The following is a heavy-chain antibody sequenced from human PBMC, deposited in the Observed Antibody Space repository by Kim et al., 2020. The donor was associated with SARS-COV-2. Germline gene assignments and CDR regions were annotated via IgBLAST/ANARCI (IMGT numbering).Heavy chain of an antibody. V-gene: IGHV3-30*04. CDR3: ARDPVGATKPLAYYFDY. CDR2: ISYDGSNK. Sequence: GGSLRLSCAASGFTFSSYAMHWVRQAPGKGLEWVAVISYDGSNKYYADSVKGRFTISRDNSKNTLYLQMNSLRAEDTAVYYCARDPVGATKPLAYYFDY. D-gene: IGHD1-26*01. CDR1: GFTFSSYA. J-gene: IGHJ4*01.